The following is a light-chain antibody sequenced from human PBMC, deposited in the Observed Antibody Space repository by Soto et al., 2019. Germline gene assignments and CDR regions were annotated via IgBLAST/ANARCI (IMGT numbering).Light chain of an antibody. CDR1: QSVSSNF. V-gene: IGKV3-20*01. CDR2: GAS. CDR3: QQYGSSPT. Sequence: EIVLTQSPGTLSSSPGERATHSCRASQSVSSNFLAWYQQKPGQTPRLLIYGASSRATGIPDRFSGSGSGTDFSLTISRLEPEDFAVYYCQQYGSSPTFGQGTKVDIK. J-gene: IGKJ1*01.